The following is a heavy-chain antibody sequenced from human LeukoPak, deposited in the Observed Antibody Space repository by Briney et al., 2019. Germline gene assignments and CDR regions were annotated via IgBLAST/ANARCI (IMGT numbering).Heavy chain of an antibody. Sequence: GASVKVSCKASVDTFTSYAMHWVRQAPGQRLEWMGWINAGNGNTKYSQKFQGRVTITRDTSASTAYMELSSLRSEDTAVYYCARGIGRSSGWYPEADFDYWGQGTLVTVSS. CDR1: VDTFTSYA. V-gene: IGHV1-3*01. J-gene: IGHJ4*02. CDR2: INAGNGNT. CDR3: ARGIGRSSGWYPEADFDY. D-gene: IGHD6-19*01.